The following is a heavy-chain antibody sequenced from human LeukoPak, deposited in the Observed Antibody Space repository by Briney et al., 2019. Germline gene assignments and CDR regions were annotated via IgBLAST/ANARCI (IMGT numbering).Heavy chain of an antibody. Sequence: PGGSLRLSCAASGFTFRNYGMHWVRQAPGKGLEWVALIWYDGSNQDYADSVRGRFTVSRDNSKNTLYLQMNSLRAEDTALYFCAKADYDGYDYWGQGSLVTVSS. CDR2: IWYDGSNQ. J-gene: IGHJ4*02. CDR1: GFTFRNYG. D-gene: IGHD3-16*01. CDR3: AKADYDGYDY. V-gene: IGHV3-30*02.